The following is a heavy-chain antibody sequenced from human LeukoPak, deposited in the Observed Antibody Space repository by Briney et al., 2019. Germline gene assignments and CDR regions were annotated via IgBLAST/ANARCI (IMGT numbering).Heavy chain of an antibody. CDR1: GFTFSSYD. CDR2: IGTAGDT. Sequence: PGGSLRLSCAASGFTFSSYDMHWVRQATGKGLEWVSAIGTAGDTYYPGSVKGRFTISRENAKNSLYLQMNSLRAGDTAVYYCARYCSGGSCTDAFDIWGQGTMVTVSS. V-gene: IGHV3-13*01. J-gene: IGHJ3*02. CDR3: ARYCSGGSCTDAFDI. D-gene: IGHD2-15*01.